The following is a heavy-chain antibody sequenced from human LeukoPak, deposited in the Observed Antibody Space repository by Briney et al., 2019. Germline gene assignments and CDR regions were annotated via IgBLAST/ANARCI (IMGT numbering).Heavy chain of an antibody. CDR1: GFSFSSYS. V-gene: IGHV3-21*01. Sequence: PGGSLRLSCEATGFSFSSYSMNWVRQAPGKGLEWVSSISRSSDYIYYADSVKGRFTISRDNAKNSLYLQMNSLRAEDTAVYYCARVPGDYWGQGTLVTVSS. CDR2: ISRSSDYI. CDR3: ARVPGDY. J-gene: IGHJ4*02.